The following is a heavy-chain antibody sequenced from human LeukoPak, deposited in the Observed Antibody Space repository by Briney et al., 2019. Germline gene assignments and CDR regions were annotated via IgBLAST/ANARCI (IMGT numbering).Heavy chain of an antibody. D-gene: IGHD1-1*01. CDR3: ATEYIERGSANPSGY. CDR2: INPSGGST. V-gene: IGHV1-46*01. Sequence: ASVKVSCKASGYTFTSYYMHWVRQAPGQGLEWMGIINPSGGSTSYAQKFQGRVTMTRDTSTSTVYMELSSLRSEDTAVYYCATEYIERGSANPSGYWGQGTLVTVSS. CDR1: GYTFTSYY. J-gene: IGHJ4*02.